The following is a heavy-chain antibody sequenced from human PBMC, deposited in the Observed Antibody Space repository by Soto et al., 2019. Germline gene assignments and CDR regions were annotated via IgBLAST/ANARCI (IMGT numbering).Heavy chain of an antibody. Sequence: SETLSLTCAVYGGSFSGYYWSWIRQPPGKGLEWIGEINHSGSTNYNPSLKSRVTISVDTTKNQFSLKLSSVTAAETAVYYCAIARRAYYYGSASYYNVLWFDPWGQGTLVTVSS. CDR3: AIARRAYYYGSASYYNVLWFDP. J-gene: IGHJ5*02. D-gene: IGHD3-10*01. CDR1: GGSFSGYY. V-gene: IGHV4-34*01. CDR2: INHSGST.